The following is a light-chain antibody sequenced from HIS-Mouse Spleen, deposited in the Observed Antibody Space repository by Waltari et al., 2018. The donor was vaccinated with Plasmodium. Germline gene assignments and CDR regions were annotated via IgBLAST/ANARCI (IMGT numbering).Light chain of an antibody. J-gene: IGLJ3*02. Sequence: QPVLTQPPSSSASPGESARLTCTLPSDINVGSYNIYWYQQQPGSPPRYLHYHYSDSDKGQGSGVPSRFSCSKDDSANTGILLISGLQSEDESDYSCMIWPSNASGVFGGGTKLTV. V-gene: IGLV5-37*01. CDR2: HYSDSDK. CDR3: MIWPSNASGV. CDR1: SDINVGSYN.